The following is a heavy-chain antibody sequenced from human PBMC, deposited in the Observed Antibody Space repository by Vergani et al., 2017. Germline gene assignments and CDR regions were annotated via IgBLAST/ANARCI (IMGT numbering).Heavy chain of an antibody. CDR1: GFTFSSYA. J-gene: IGHJ6*02. V-gene: IGHV3-23*01. CDR3: AKKPGISTTRHYYAMDV. D-gene: IGHD6-13*01. CDR2: ISGSGGST. Sequence: EVQLLESGGGLVQPGGSLRLSCAASGFTFSSYAMSWVRQAPGKGLEWVSAISGSGGSTYYADSVKGRFTISRDNSKNTLYLQMNSLRAEDTAVYYCAKKPGISTTRHYYAMDVWGQGTTVTVSS.